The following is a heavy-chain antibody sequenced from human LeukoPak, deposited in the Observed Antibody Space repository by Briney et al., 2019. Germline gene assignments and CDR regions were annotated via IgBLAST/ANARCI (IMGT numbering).Heavy chain of an antibody. D-gene: IGHD3-3*01. Sequence: SETLSLTCTVSNGSISNNFWSWIRQPPGKGLEWIGYIYYSGSTNYNPSLKSRVTISVDTSKNQFSLKLSSVTAADTAVYYCARALWSGYPIRHYYYYVDVWGKGTTVTVSS. CDR3: ARALWSGYPIRHYYYYVDV. CDR1: NGSISNNF. V-gene: IGHV4-59*01. CDR2: IYYSGST. J-gene: IGHJ6*03.